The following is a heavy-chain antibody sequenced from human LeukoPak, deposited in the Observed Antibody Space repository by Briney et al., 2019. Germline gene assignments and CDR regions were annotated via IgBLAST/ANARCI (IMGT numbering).Heavy chain of an antibody. Sequence: GGSLRLSCAASGFTFSSYWMHWVRQAPGKGLVWVSRINSDGSSTSYADSVKGRFTISRDNAKNTLYLQMNSLRAEDTAVYYCASPLNDYSNYVLDYWGQGTLVTVSS. CDR1: GFTFSSYW. J-gene: IGHJ4*02. CDR3: ASPLNDYSNYVLDY. CDR2: INSDGSST. D-gene: IGHD4-11*01. V-gene: IGHV3-74*01.